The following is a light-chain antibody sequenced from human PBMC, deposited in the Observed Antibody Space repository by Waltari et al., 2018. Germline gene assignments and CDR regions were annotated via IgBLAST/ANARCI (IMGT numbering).Light chain of an antibody. Sequence: QSVLTQPPSASGTPGQRVTISCSGSSSNIGSNTVNWYQQLPGTAPQPLIYSNNQRPAGGPDRFAGSKSGTSASLAISGLQSEDEADYYCAAWDDSLNGWVFGGGTKLTVL. CDR2: SNN. J-gene: IGLJ3*02. CDR3: AAWDDSLNGWV. V-gene: IGLV1-44*01. CDR1: SSNIGSNT.